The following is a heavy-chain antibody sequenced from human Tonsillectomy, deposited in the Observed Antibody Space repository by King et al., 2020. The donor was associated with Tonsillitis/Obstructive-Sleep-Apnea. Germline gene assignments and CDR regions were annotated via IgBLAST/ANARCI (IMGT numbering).Heavy chain of an antibody. J-gene: IGHJ3*02. CDR1: GFSLSTSGVG. CDR3: AHREDGEYCSGGSCYPDGFDI. Sequence: TLKESGPTLVKPTQTLTLTCTVSGFSLSTSGVGVGWIRQPPGKALECLARIYWDDDKRYSSSLTSRLTITKDTSKNQVVLTITNMDPVDTATNYGAHREDGEYCSGGSCYPDGFDIWGQGTMVTVSS. D-gene: IGHD2-15*01. CDR2: IYWDDDK. V-gene: IGHV2-5*02.